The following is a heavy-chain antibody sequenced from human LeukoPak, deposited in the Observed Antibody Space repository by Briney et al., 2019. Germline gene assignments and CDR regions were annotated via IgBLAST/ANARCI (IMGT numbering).Heavy chain of an antibody. V-gene: IGHV4-34*01. CDR3: ARTSKWAAAAPLDY. Sequence: PSETLSLTCAVYGGSFSGYYWSWIRQPPGKGLEWIGEINHSGSTNYNPSLKSRVTISVDTSKNQFSLKLSSVTAADTAVYYCARTSKWAAAAPLDYWGQGTLVTVSS. J-gene: IGHJ4*02. D-gene: IGHD6-13*01. CDR2: INHSGST. CDR1: GGSFSGYY.